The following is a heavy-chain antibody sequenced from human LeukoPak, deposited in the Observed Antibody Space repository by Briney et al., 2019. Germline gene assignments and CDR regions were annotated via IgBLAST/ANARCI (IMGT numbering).Heavy chain of an antibody. Sequence: SSETLSLTCTVSGGSISSYSWSWMRQPAGKGLEWIGRTYPRESPNYNPSLKSRVIMSVDKSKNQFSLKLRSVTAADTAVYYCAREWHHVFDYWGQGNLVTVSS. CDR2: TYPRESP. D-gene: IGHD5-12*01. CDR1: GGSISSYS. V-gene: IGHV4-4*07. J-gene: IGHJ4*02. CDR3: AREWHHVFDY.